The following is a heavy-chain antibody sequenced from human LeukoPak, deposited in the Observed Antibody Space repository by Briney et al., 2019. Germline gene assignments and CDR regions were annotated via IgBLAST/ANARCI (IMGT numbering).Heavy chain of an antibody. V-gene: IGHV3-9*01. J-gene: IGHJ3*02. CDR3: AKGGDCSGGSCRGAFDI. CDR1: GFTFDDYA. D-gene: IGHD2-15*01. Sequence: PGGSLRLSCAASGFTFDDYAMHWVRQAPGKGLEWVSGISWNSGSIGYADSVKGRFTISRDNAKNSLYLQMNSLRAEDTALYYCAKGGDCSGGSCRGAFDIWGQGTMVTVSS. CDR2: ISWNSGSI.